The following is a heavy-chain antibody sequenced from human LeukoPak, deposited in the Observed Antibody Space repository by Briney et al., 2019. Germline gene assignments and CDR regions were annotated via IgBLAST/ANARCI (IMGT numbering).Heavy chain of an antibody. Sequence: SETLSLTCTVSGGSISTYFWSWIRQPPGKGLEWIGHIYFSGSTNYNPSLKSRVTISVDTSKNQFPLKLSSVTAADTAVYYCARHKSSGTYPLDYWGQGTLVTVSS. CDR1: GGSISTYF. CDR2: IYFSGST. D-gene: IGHD1-26*01. CDR3: ARHKSSGTYPLDY. J-gene: IGHJ4*02. V-gene: IGHV4-59*08.